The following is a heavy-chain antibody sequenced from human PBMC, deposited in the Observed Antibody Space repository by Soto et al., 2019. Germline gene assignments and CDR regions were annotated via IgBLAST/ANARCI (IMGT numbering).Heavy chain of an antibody. V-gene: IGHV1-69*04. CDR3: ARETYYDILTGYYSTRWFDP. CDR1: GCTFRSYT. D-gene: IGHD3-9*01. Sequence: SVKVSCKASGCTFRSYTISCVRQAPGQGLEWMGRIIPILGIANYAQKFQGRVTITADKSTSTAYMELSSLRSEDTAVYYCARETYYDILTGYYSTRWFDPWGQGTLVTVSS. J-gene: IGHJ5*02. CDR2: IIPILGIA.